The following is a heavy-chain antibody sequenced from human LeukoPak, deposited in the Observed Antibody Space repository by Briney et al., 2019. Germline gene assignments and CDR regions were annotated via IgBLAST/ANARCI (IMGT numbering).Heavy chain of an antibody. D-gene: IGHD2-15*01. Sequence: SETLSLTCTVSGGSISSYYWSWIRQPPGKGLEWIGHIYYSETANYSPSLKSRVTISVDTSKNQVSLKLASVTAADTAMYYCARGGLQLLHWGQGSLVTVSS. J-gene: IGHJ4*02. CDR1: GGSISSYY. CDR3: ARGGLQLLH. V-gene: IGHV4-59*01. CDR2: IYYSETA.